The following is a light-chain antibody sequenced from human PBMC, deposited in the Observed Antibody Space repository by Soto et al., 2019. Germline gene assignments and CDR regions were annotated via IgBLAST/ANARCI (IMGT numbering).Light chain of an antibody. J-gene: IGKJ4*01. CDR3: QQYNNWPELT. CDR2: GAS. Sequence: EIVMTQSPATLSVSPGERATLSCRASQSVRSNLAWYQQKPGQAPRLLIYGASTRATGIPARFSGSGSGTEFTLKVSRLQSEDFAVYYCQQYNNWPELTFGG. CDR1: QSVRSN. V-gene: IGKV3-15*01.